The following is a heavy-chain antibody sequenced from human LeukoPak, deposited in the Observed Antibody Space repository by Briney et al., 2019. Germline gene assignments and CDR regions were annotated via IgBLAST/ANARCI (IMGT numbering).Heavy chain of an antibody. V-gene: IGHV3-30*18. D-gene: IGHD2-21*01. Sequence: GGSLGLSCAGSGFTFSNYAMHWVRQAPGKGLEWVAVISYDGINKYYADSVKGRFTISRDNSKNTLYLQMNSLRAEDTAVYYCAKVFQRFTYYYGMDVWGQGTTVTVSS. CDR3: AKVFQRFTYYYGMDV. J-gene: IGHJ6*02. CDR1: GFTFSNYA. CDR2: ISYDGINK.